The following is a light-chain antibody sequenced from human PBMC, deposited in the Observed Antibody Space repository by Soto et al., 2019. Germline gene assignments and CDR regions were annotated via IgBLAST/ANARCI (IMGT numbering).Light chain of an antibody. CDR1: NIGSKS. Sequence: SYELTQPPSVSVAPGKTASIACGGNNIGSKSVHWYQQKPGQAPVLVIFYDSDRPSGIPERFSGSNSGNTATLTISRVEAGDEADYYCQVWDSISDHPVFGGGTKLTVL. J-gene: IGLJ2*01. V-gene: IGLV3-21*01. CDR2: YDS. CDR3: QVWDSISDHPV.